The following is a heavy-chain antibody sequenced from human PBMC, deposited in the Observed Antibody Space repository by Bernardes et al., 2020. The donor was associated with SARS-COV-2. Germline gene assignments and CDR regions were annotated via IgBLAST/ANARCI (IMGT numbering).Heavy chain of an antibody. CDR2: ISSSSSYI. J-gene: IGHJ4*02. Sequence: GGSLRLSCAASAFTFSSYSMNWVRQAPGKGLEWVSSISSSSSYIYYADSVKGRFTISRDNAKNSLYLQMNSLRAEDTAVYYCARGFGAVAVTHFDYWGQGTLVTVSS. CDR1: AFTFSSYS. CDR3: ARGFGAVAVTHFDY. D-gene: IGHD6-19*01. V-gene: IGHV3-21*01.